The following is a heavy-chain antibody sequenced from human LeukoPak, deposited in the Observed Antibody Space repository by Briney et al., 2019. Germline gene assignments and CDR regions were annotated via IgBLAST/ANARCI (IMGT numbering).Heavy chain of an antibody. J-gene: IGHJ4*02. CDR1: GFTFSSYA. CDR2: ISGSGGST. CDR3: AKVTWRSAGDDY. V-gene: IGHV3-23*01. D-gene: IGHD3-16*01. Sequence: GGSLRLSCAASGFTFSSYAMSWVRQAPGKGLEWVSAISGSGGSTYYADSVKGRFTISRDNSKNTLYLQMDNVRAEDTAIYYCAKVTWRSAGDDYWGQGTLVTVSS.